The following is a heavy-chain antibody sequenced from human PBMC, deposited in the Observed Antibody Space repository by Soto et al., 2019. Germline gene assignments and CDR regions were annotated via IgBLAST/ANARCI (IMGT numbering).Heavy chain of an antibody. J-gene: IGHJ5*02. CDR2: IYDSGTT. V-gene: IGHV4-59*01. CDR3: ARERNNWFDP. CDR1: GGSIRSDY. Sequence: SETLSLTCTVSGGSIRSDYWSWIRQPPGKGLEWIGYIYDSGTTKYNPSLKSRVTLSVDTSKNQFSLKLSSVTAADTALYYCARERNNWFDPWGQGTLVTVSS.